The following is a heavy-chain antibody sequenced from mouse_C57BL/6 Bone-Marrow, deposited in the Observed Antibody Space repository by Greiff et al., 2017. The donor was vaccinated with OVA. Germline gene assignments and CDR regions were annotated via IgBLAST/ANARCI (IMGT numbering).Heavy chain of an antibody. CDR1: GFTFSSYT. CDR2: ISGGGGNT. J-gene: IGHJ3*01. V-gene: IGHV5-9*01. Sequence: EVKLMESGGGLVKPGGSLKLSCAASGFTFSSYTMSWVRQTPEKRLEWVATISGGGGNTYYPDSVKGRFTISRDNAKNTLYLQMSSLRSEDTALYYCARQGYDRFAYWGQGTLVTVSA. D-gene: IGHD2-3*01. CDR3: ARQGYDRFAY.